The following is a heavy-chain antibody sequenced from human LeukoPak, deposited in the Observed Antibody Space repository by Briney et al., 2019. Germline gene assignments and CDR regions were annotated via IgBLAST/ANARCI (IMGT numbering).Heavy chain of an antibody. Sequence: ASVKVSCKASGYTFTSYGISWVRQAPGQGLEWMGWISAYNGNTNYAQKLQGRVTMTTDTSTSTAYMELRSLRSDDTAVYYCARVVRTNGVCYYSYYGMDVWGQGTTVTVSS. CDR1: GYTFTSYG. CDR3: ARVVRTNGVCYYSYYGMDV. V-gene: IGHV1-18*01. D-gene: IGHD2-8*01. J-gene: IGHJ6*02. CDR2: ISAYNGNT.